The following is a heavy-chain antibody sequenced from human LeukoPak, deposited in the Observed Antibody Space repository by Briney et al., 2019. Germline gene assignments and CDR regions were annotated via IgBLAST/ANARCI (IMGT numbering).Heavy chain of an antibody. J-gene: IGHJ4*02. V-gene: IGHV3-48*01. CDR2: IRSDSKTI. Sequence: PGGSLRLSCVLSGFTFNSEPMNWVRQAPGKGLDWSAHIRSDSKTIVYADSVKGRFTISRDNAKNSLSLQMNSLRAEDTAVYFCARDYDWAFDYWGQGILVTVAS. CDR1: GFTFNSEP. CDR3: ARDYDWAFDY. D-gene: IGHD3-16*01.